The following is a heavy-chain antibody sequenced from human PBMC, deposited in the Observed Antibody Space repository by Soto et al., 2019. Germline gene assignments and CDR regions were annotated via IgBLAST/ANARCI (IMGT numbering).Heavy chain of an antibody. Sequence: GGSLRLSCAASGFTFSSYSMNWVRQAPGKGLEWVSSISSSSSYIYYADSVKGRFTISRDNAKNSLYLQMNSLRAEDTAVYYWARDRLGPDAFDIWGQGTMVTVSS. J-gene: IGHJ3*02. CDR1: GFTFSSYS. CDR2: ISSSSSYI. CDR3: ARDRLGPDAFDI. V-gene: IGHV3-21*01. D-gene: IGHD3-16*01.